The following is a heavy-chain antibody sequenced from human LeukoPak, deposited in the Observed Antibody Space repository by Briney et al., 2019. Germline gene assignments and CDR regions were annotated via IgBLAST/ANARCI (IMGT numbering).Heavy chain of an antibody. J-gene: IGHJ6*03. Sequence: GGSLRLSCAASGFTFSSYAMHWVRQAPGKGLEWVGRIKSKTNGETTEYAAPVRGRFTVSRDDAKNMVFLQMSSLRTEDTAVYYCTTAPLPNMDVWGKGIMVTVSS. V-gene: IGHV3-15*01. CDR3: TTAPLPNMDV. CDR2: IKSKTNGETT. CDR1: GFTFSSYA.